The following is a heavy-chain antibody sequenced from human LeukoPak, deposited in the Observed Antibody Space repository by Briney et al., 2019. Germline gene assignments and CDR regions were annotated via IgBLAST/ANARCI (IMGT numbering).Heavy chain of an antibody. D-gene: IGHD3-3*01. J-gene: IGHJ5*02. Sequence: ASVKVSCKASGYTFTGYYMHWVRQAPGQGLKWMGWINPNSGGTNYAQKFQGRVTMTRDTSISTAYMELSRLRSDDTAAYYCARNYDFWSGYDPNWFDPWGQGTLVTVSS. CDR2: INPNSGGT. V-gene: IGHV1-2*02. CDR1: GYTFTGYY. CDR3: ARNYDFWSGYDPNWFDP.